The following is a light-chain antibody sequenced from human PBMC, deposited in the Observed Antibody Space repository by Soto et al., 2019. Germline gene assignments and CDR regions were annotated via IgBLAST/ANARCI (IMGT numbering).Light chain of an antibody. Sequence: DIQMTQSPSTLSASVGDSVIITCRASQSISSWLAWYQQKPGKAPQLLIYKASNLETGVPSRFSGSGSGTEFTLTISSLQLDDFATYYCQQYNTYPATFGPGIKVDIK. CDR3: QQYNTYPAT. CDR2: KAS. J-gene: IGKJ3*01. V-gene: IGKV1-5*03. CDR1: QSISSW.